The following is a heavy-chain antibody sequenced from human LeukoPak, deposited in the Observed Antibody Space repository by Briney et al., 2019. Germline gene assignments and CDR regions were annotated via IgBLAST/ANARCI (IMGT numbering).Heavy chain of an antibody. D-gene: IGHD4-23*01. CDR2: IKYDGNEK. CDR1: GFTFSDYW. J-gene: IGHJ4*03. CDR3: KSGGAAPGSFDY. Sequence: GGSLRLSCAASGFTFSDYWMSWMRQAPGKGLEWVANIKYDGNEKYYVDSVKGRFTISRDNAKNALYLQLSSLRVEDTAVYYCKSGGAAPGSFDYWGQGTTVTVSS. V-gene: IGHV3-7*01.